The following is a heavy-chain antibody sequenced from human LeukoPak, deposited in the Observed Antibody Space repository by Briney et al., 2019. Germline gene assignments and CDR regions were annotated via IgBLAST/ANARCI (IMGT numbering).Heavy chain of an antibody. CDR1: GGSISSYY. Sequence: SETLSLTCTVSGGSISSYYWSWIRQPPGKGLEWIGYIYYSGSTNYNPSLKSRVTISVDTSKNQFPLKLSSVTAADTAVYYCARVSELWFGELLDNWFDPWGQGTLVTVSS. V-gene: IGHV4-59*01. D-gene: IGHD3-10*01. J-gene: IGHJ5*02. CDR2: IYYSGST. CDR3: ARVSELWFGELLDNWFDP.